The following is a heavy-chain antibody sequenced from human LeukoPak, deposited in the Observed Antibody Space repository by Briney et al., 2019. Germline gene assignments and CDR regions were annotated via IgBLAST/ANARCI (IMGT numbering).Heavy chain of an antibody. CDR1: GYTFTSYA. V-gene: IGHV7-4-1*02. CDR3: AREVRGNPYTVKAFDY. CDR2: INTNTGNP. D-gene: IGHD1-1*01. J-gene: IGHJ4*02. Sequence: ASVKVSCKASGYTFTSYAMNWVRQAPGQGLEWMGWINTNTGNPTYAQGFTGRFVLSLDTSVSTAYLQISSLKAEDTAVYYCAREVRGNPYTVKAFDYWGQGTLVTVSS.